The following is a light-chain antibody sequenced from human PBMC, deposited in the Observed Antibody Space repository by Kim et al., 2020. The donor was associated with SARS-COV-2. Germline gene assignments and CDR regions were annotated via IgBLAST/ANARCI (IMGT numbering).Light chain of an antibody. Sequence: DIQMTQSPSSLSASVGDRVTITCRPSQSISSNLNWYHQKPGKAPQLLIYAASSLQSGVPSRFSGSGSGTDFTLTISSLQPEDFATYYCQQSYRTPYTFGQGTKLEI. J-gene: IGKJ2*01. V-gene: IGKV1-39*01. CDR3: QQSYRTPYT. CDR2: AAS. CDR1: QSISSN.